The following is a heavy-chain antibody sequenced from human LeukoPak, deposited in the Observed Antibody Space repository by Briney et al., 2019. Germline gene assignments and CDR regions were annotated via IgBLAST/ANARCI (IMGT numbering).Heavy chain of an antibody. CDR3: ARGGWNKFDY. J-gene: IGHJ4*02. Sequence: SETLSLTCTVSRGSISTYYWTWIRQPPGKGLEWIGYIYYSGSANYNPSLKSRVTFSVDTSKKQFSLKLSSVTAADTAVYYCARGGWNKFDYWGQETLVTVSS. CDR1: RGSISTYY. CDR2: IYYSGSA. V-gene: IGHV4-59*01. D-gene: IGHD3-22*01.